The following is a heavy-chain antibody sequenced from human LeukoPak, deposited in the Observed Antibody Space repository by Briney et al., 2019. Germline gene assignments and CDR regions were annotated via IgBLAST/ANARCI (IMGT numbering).Heavy chain of an antibody. D-gene: IGHD2-21*01. V-gene: IGHV4-59*01. CDR1: GGSITGYY. Sequence: LETLSLTCSVSGGSITGYYWNWIRQPPGKGLEWIGYIYYSGTTNYSPSLKSRVTMSVDTSKNQFSLRLSSVTPADTAVYYCARETRGGDIDYWGQGTLVAVSS. CDR2: IYYSGTT. J-gene: IGHJ4*02. CDR3: ARETRGGDIDY.